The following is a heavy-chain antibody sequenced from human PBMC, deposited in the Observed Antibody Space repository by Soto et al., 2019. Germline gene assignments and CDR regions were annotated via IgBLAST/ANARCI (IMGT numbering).Heavy chain of an antibody. CDR2: ISSDGSEK. CDR1: GFTFSSYG. V-gene: IGHV3-30*18. J-gene: IGHJ6*02. Sequence: QVQVVESGGGAVQPGRSLRLTCAASGFTFSSYGIHWVRQAPGKGLEWVALISSDGSEKHYADSVKGRFTISRDNSKDTLYLQMNSLRAEDTAVYYCVKERYAQLLQEDYGMDVWGQGTTVTVSS. CDR3: VKERYAQLLQEDYGMDV. D-gene: IGHD1-1*01.